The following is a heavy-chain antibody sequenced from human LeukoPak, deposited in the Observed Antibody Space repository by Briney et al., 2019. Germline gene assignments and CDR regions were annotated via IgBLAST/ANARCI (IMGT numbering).Heavy chain of an antibody. J-gene: IGHJ4*02. V-gene: IGHV3-11*06. CDR2: ISSSSSYT. Sequence: KPGGSLRLSCAASGFTFSDYYMSWIRQAPGKGLEWVSYISSSSSYTNYADSVKGRFTISRDNAKNSLYLQMNSLRAEDTAVYYCARVGSIAAAGTPDYWGQGTLVTVSS. CDR1: GFTFSDYY. D-gene: IGHD6-13*01. CDR3: ARVGSIAAAGTPDY.